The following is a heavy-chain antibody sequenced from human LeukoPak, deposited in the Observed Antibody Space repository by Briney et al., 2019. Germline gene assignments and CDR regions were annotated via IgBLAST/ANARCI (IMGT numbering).Heavy chain of an antibody. D-gene: IGHD3-3*01. Sequence: GGSLRLSCAASGFIFSNYGMNWVRQAPGKGLEWVAAISASGSATSYADSVRGRFTISRDNSKSTTYLQMNSLRAEDTAVFYCAKDPYLRDFWSGYFDYWGQGIPVTVSS. V-gene: IGHV3-23*01. CDR2: ISASGSAT. CDR1: GFIFSNYG. CDR3: AKDPYLRDFWSGYFDY. J-gene: IGHJ4*02.